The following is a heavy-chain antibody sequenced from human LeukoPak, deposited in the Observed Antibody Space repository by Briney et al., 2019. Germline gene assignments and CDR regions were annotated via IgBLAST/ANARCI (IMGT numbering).Heavy chain of an antibody. D-gene: IGHD6-19*01. CDR1: GYTFTGYY. CDR2: INPNSGGT. V-gene: IGHV1-2*02. Sequence: ASVKVSCKASGYTFTGYYMHWVRQAPGQGLGWMGWINPNSGGTNYAQKFQGRVTMTRDTSISTAYMELSRLRSDDTAVYYCARAYSSGWYRSGVYFDYWGQGTLVTVSS. CDR3: ARAYSSGWYRSGVYFDY. J-gene: IGHJ4*02.